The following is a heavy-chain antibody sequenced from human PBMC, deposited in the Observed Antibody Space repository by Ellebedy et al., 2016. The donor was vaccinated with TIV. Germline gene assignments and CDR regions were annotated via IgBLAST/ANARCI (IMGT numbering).Heavy chain of an antibody. D-gene: IGHD2-2*01. V-gene: IGHV1-18*01. J-gene: IGHJ4*02. CDR2: ISAYNGHT. CDR3: ARDDIVVVPVGSLDY. Sequence: ASVKVSCXASGYSFTSYGISWVRQAPGQGLEWVGWISAYNGHTNYAQKFRGRVTMTTDTSTSIAYMELRSLRSDDTAVYYCARDDIVVVPVGSLDYWGQGTPVTVSS. CDR1: GYSFTSYG.